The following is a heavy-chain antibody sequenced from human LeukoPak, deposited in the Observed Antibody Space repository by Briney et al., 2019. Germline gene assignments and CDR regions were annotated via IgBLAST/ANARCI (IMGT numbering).Heavy chain of an antibody. CDR3: AKAACSSAICYTSYYYMDV. CDR2: ISGSGGST. D-gene: IGHD2-2*02. J-gene: IGHJ6*03. CDR1: GFTFSSYA. Sequence: PGGSLRLSCAASGFTFSSYAMSWVRQAPGKGLEWVSAISGSGGSTYYADSVKGRFTISRDNSKNTLYLQMNSLRAEDTAVYYCAKAACSSAICYTSYYYMDVWGKGTTVTVSS. V-gene: IGHV3-23*01.